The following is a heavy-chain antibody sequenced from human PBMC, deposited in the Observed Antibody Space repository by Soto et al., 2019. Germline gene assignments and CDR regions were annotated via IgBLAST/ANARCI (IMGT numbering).Heavy chain of an antibody. CDR2: ISGRGDSA. D-gene: IGHD2-15*01. V-gene: IGHV3-23*01. J-gene: IGHJ4*02. Sequence: VQLLESGGGLVQPGGSLRLSCAASGFIFRDYAMNWVRQAPGQGLEWVSDISGRGDSARYADSVKGRFTISRDQSRDTLYLHMNSLRVVDKAGYYCGKERRGGCWSVCDFLGQGALVTASS. CDR3: GKERRGGCWSVCDF. CDR1: GFIFRDYA.